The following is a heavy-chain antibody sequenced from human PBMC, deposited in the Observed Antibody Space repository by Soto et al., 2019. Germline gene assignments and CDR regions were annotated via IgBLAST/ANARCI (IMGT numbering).Heavy chain of an antibody. J-gene: IGHJ6*03. CDR1: GGSFSGYY. CDR3: ARVGLCSGGSCYSYMDV. D-gene: IGHD2-15*01. V-gene: IGHV4-34*01. CDR2: INHSGST. Sequence: QVQLPQWGAGLLKPSETLSLTCAVYGGSFSGYYWSWIRQPPGKGLEWIGEINHSGSTNYNPSLKSRVTISVDTSKNQFSLKLSSVTAADTAVYYCARVGLCSGGSCYSYMDVWGKGTTVTVSS.